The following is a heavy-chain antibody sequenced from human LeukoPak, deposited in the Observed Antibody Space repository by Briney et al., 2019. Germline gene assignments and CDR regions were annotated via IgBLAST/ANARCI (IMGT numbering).Heavy chain of an antibody. Sequence: GGSLRLSCAASGFTFISHWMHWVGQAPGKGLVWVSRINNDGSSTSYADFVKGRFTISRDNAKNTLYLQMNSLRAEHPAVYYCARLLGSTTSVDYWGQGTPVTVSS. CDR2: INNDGSST. CDR3: ARLLGSTTSVDY. V-gene: IGHV3-74*01. D-gene: IGHD2/OR15-2a*01. J-gene: IGHJ4*02. CDR1: GFTFISHW.